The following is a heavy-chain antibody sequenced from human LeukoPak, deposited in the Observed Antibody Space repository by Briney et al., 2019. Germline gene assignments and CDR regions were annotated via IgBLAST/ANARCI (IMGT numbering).Heavy chain of an antibody. CDR2: IYTSGST. CDR1: GGSISSGSYY. Sequence: SETLSLTCTVSGGSISSGSYYWSWIRQPAGKGLEWIGRIYTSGSTNYNPSLKSRVTISVDTSKNQFSLKLSSVTAADTAVYYCATEPYHPEHYYGSGKFDYWGQGTLVTVSS. V-gene: IGHV4-61*02. CDR3: ATEPYHPEHYYGSGKFDY. J-gene: IGHJ4*02. D-gene: IGHD3-10*01.